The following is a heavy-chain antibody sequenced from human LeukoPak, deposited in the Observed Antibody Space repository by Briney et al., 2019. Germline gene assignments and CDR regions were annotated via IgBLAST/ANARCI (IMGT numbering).Heavy chain of an antibody. CDR1: GFTVSSNY. Sequence: QTGGSLRLSCAASGFTVSSNYMSWVRQAPRKGLEWVSVIGTVGDTYYPGSVKGRFTISRENAKNSLYLQMNSLRAEDTAVYYCARVLAMARGGFDYWGQGTLVTVSS. J-gene: IGHJ4*02. CDR2: IGTVGDT. V-gene: IGHV3-53*01. D-gene: IGHD3-10*01. CDR3: ARVLAMARGGFDY.